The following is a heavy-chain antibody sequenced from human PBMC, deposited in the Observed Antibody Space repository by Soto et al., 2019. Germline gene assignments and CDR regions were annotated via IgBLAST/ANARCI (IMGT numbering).Heavy chain of an antibody. V-gene: IGHV3-30*18. CDR3: AKEDYPGNYDSSGYYSGAFDI. D-gene: IGHD3-22*01. CDR1: GFTFSSYG. J-gene: IGHJ3*02. CDR2: ISYDGSNK. Sequence: QVQLVESGGGVVQPGRSLRLSCAASGFTFSSYGMHWVRQAPGKGLEWVAVISYDGSNKYYADSVKGRFTISRDNSKNTLYLQMNSLRAEDTTVYYCAKEDYPGNYDSSGYYSGAFDIWGQGTTVTVSS.